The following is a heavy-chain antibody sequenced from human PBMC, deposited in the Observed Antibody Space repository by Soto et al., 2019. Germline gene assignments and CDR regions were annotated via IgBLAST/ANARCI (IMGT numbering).Heavy chain of an antibody. Sequence: QLQLQESGPGLVKPSETLSLNCTVSGGSLSSSSYYWGWISQPPGKGLEWIGSNYYSGSTYYNPSRNSQFPIPVDKYKNQLSLNLSSVTDADTAVYYCARHPVMGVAARLREFDYWGQGTLGTFSS. J-gene: IGHJ4*02. CDR2: NYYSGST. CDR3: ARHPVMGVAARLREFDY. D-gene: IGHD6-6*01. CDR1: GGSLSSSSYY. V-gene: IGHV4-39*01.